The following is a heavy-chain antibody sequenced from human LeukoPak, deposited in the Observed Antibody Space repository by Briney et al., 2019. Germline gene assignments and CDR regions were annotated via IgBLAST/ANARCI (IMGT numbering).Heavy chain of an antibody. D-gene: IGHD3-3*01. CDR3: ARGLQYYDFWSGYYTRALQAFDY. CDR1: GGTFSSYA. J-gene: IGHJ4*02. V-gene: IGHV1-69*01. CDR2: IIPIFGTA. Sequence: SVKVSCKASGGTFSSYAISWVRQAPGQGLEWMGGIIPIFGTANYAQKFQGRVTITADESTSTAYMELSSLRSEDTAVYYCARGLQYYDFWSGYYTRALQAFDYWGQGTLVTVSS.